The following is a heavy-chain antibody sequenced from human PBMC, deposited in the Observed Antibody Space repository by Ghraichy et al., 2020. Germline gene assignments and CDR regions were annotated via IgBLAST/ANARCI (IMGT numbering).Heavy chain of an antibody. CDR1: GYNFAAYW. D-gene: IGHD5-24*01. Sequence: GESLNISCTGSGYNFAAYWIAWVRQMPGKGLEWMGIVYPGDSDINTNYSPSFQGQVTFSADKSISTAYLQWNTLKASDTAMYYCARIRDGYVHDAFTTWGQGTMVTVSS. CDR2: VYPGDSDINT. J-gene: IGHJ3*02. V-gene: IGHV5-51*01. CDR3: ARIRDGYVHDAFTT.